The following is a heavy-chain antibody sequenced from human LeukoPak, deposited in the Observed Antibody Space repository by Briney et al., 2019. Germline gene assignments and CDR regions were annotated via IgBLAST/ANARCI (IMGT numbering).Heavy chain of an antibody. V-gene: IGHV3-23*01. CDR3: AKGKGSSSSSIDW. J-gene: IGHJ4*02. CDR2: ISGSGGST. Sequence: GGSLRLSCAASGFTLNTYAMSWVRQAPGKGLEWVSAISGSGGSTYYADSVKGRFTISRDNSKNTLYLQIHSLRAEDTAVYYCAKGKGSSSSSIDWWGQGALVTVSS. D-gene: IGHD2-15*01. CDR1: GFTLNTYA.